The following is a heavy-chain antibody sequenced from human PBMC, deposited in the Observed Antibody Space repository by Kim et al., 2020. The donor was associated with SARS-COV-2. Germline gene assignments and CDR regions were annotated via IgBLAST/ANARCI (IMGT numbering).Heavy chain of an antibody. CDR3: TRVGDFDWLLLKWFDP. J-gene: IGHJ5*02. Sequence: GGSLRLSCTASGFTFGDYGMSWFRQAPGKGPEWVGFIRSKAYGGTTEYAASVKGRFTISRDDSKSIAYLQMNSLKTEDTAVYYCTRVGDFDWLLLKWFDPWGQGTLVTVSS. CDR2: IRSKAYGGTT. CDR1: GFTFGDYG. V-gene: IGHV3-49*03. D-gene: IGHD3-9*01.